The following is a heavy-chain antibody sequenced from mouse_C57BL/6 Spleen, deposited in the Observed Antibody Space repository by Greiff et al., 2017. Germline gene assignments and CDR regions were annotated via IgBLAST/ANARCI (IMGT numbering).Heavy chain of an antibody. Sequence: EVKLMESGPGLVKPSQSLSLTCSVTGYSITSGYYWNWIRQFPGNKLEWMGYISYDGSNNYNPSLKNRIPITLDTSKNQFFLKLISVTTEDTATYYCARSDYDYDLDYWGQGTTLTVSS. V-gene: IGHV3-6*01. CDR1: GYSITSGYY. D-gene: IGHD2-4*01. J-gene: IGHJ2*01. CDR3: ARSDYDYDLDY. CDR2: ISYDGSN.